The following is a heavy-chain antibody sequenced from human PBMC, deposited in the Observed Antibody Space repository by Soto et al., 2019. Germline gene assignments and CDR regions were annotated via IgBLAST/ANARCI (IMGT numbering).Heavy chain of an antibody. V-gene: IGHV4-34*01. CDR2: INRSGST. Sequence: SETLSLTCGVYGGSFIGYYWTWIRQPPGKGLEWIGEINRSGSTNYKPSLRGRATISVDTSKNQVSLKVSSVTAADTAVYYCARGRTLITGTSLDYWGQGTLVTVSS. CDR1: GGSFIGYY. D-gene: IGHD1-20*01. J-gene: IGHJ4*02. CDR3: ARGRTLITGTSLDY.